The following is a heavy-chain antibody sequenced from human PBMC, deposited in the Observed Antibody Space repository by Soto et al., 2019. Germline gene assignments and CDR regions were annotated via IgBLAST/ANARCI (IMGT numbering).Heavy chain of an antibody. CDR2: IIPIFGTA. V-gene: IGHV1-69*06. CDR1: GGTFSGYA. Sequence: SVKVSCKASGGTFSGYAISWVRQAPGQGLEWMGGIIPIFGTANYAQKFQGRVTITADKSTSTAYMELSSLRSEDTAAYYCARDMNYDFWSGYYSGMDVWGQGTTVTVSS. J-gene: IGHJ6*02. CDR3: ARDMNYDFWSGYYSGMDV. D-gene: IGHD3-3*01.